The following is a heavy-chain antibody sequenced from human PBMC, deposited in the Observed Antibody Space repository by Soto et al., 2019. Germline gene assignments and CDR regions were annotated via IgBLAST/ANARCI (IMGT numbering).Heavy chain of an antibody. J-gene: IGHJ3*02. Sequence: QVQLQESGPGLVKPSETLSLTCTVSGGSVSSGSYYWSWIRQPPGKGLEWIGYIYYSGSTNYNPSLKSRVTISVDTSKNQFSLKRSSVTAADTAVYYCARARGGVIRGYDAFDIWGQGTMVTVSS. CDR2: IYYSGST. D-gene: IGHD3-10*01. CDR1: GGSVSSGSYY. CDR3: ARARGGVIRGYDAFDI. V-gene: IGHV4-61*01.